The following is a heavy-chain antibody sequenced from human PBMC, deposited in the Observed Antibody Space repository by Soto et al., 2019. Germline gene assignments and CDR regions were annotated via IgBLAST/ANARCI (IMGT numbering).Heavy chain of an antibody. V-gene: IGHV4-59*01. J-gene: IGHJ6*02. CDR1: GGSISSYY. Sequence: SETLSLTCTVSGGSISSYYWSWTRQPPGKGLEWIGYIYYSGSTNYNPSLKSRVTISVDPSKNQFSLKLSSVTAADTAVYHCARGRNPEESSDYYGMDVWGQGTTVTVSS. D-gene: IGHD3-22*01. CDR2: IYYSGST. CDR3: ARGRNPEESSDYYGMDV.